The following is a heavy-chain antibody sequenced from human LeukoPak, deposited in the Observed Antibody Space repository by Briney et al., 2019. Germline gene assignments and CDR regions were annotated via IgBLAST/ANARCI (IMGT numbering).Heavy chain of an antibody. D-gene: IGHD3-10*01. CDR2: INHSGST. J-gene: IGHJ4*02. CDR3: ARGRPHNGSGIYYNY. CDR1: GGSFSGYF. Sequence: SETLSLTCAVYGGSFSGYFWSWIRQPPGKGLEWIGEINHSGSTNYNPSLKSRVTISLDTSKNQFSLKLSSVTAADTAVYYCARGRPHNGSGIYYNYWGQGTRVTVPS. V-gene: IGHV4-34*01.